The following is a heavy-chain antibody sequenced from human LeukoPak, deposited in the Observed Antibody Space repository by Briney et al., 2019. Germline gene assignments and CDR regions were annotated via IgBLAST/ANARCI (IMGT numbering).Heavy chain of an antibody. CDR2: IYYSGST. V-gene: IGHV4-30-4*01. J-gene: IGHJ4*02. CDR1: GGSISSGDYY. Sequence: SETLSLTCTVSGGSISSGDYYWSWIRQPPGKGLEWIGYIYYSGSTYYNPSLKSRVTISVDTSKNQLSLKLSSVTAADTAVYYCARAIVGATNFDYWGQGTLVTVSS. D-gene: IGHD1-26*01. CDR3: ARAIVGATNFDY.